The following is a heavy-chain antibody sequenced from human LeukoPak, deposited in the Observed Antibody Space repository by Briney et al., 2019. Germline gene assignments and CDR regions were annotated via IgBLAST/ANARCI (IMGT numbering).Heavy chain of an antibody. V-gene: IGHV3-30-3*01. Sequence: GRSLRLSCAASGFTFSSYAMHWVRQAPGKGLEWVAVISYDGSNKYYADSVKGRFTISRDNSKNTLYLQMNSLRAEDTAVYYCARGKVIRNAFDIRGQGTMVTVSS. D-gene: IGHD2-21*01. J-gene: IGHJ3*02. CDR1: GFTFSSYA. CDR3: ARGKVIRNAFDI. CDR2: ISYDGSNK.